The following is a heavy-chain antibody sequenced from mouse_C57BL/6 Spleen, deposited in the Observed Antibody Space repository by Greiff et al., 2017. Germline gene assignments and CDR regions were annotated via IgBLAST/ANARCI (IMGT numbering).Heavy chain of an antibody. CDR3: ARKEGYGYAMDY. CDR1: GYTFTDYN. Sequence: EVKLMESGPELVKPGASVKMSCKASGYTFTDYNMHWVKQSHGKSLEWIGYINPNNGGTSYNQKFKGKATLTVNKSSSTAYMELRSLTSEDSAVYYCARKEGYGYAMDYWGQGTSVTVSS. CDR2: INPNNGGT. D-gene: IGHD2-2*01. V-gene: IGHV1-22*01. J-gene: IGHJ4*01.